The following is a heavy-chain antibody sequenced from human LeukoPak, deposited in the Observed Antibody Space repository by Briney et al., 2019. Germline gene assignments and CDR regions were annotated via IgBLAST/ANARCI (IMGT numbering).Heavy chain of an antibody. CDR3: ASKVVPAATVGYFDY. V-gene: IGHV4-34*01. CDR1: GGSFSGYY. D-gene: IGHD2-2*01. J-gene: IGHJ4*02. Sequence: RPSETLSLTCAVYGGSFSGYYWSWIRQPPGKXXXXXXEINNSGSTNYNPSLKSRVTISVDTSKNQFSLKLSSVTAADTAVYYCASKVVPAATVGYFDYWGQGTLVTVSS. CDR2: INNSGST.